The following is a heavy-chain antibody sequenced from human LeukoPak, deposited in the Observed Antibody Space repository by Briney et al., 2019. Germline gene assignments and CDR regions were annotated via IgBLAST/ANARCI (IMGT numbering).Heavy chain of an antibody. V-gene: IGHV4-39*07. CDR2: IYYSGST. CDR3: ARYCSSTSCYTESAFDI. D-gene: IGHD2-2*02. J-gene: IGHJ3*02. Sequence: PSETLSLTCTVSGGSISSSSYYWGWLRQPPGKGLEGIGSIYYSGSTYYNPSLKSRVTISVDTSKNQFSLKLSSVTAADTAVYYCARYCSSTSCYTESAFDIWGQGTMVTVSS. CDR1: GGSISSSSYY.